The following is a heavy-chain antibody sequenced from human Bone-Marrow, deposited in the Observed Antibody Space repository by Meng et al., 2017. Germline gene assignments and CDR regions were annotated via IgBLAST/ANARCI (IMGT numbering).Heavy chain of an antibody. J-gene: IGHJ4*02. Sequence: GGSLRLSCAASGFTFSSYEMNWVRQAPGKGLEWVSYISSSGSTIYYADSVKGRFTISRDNAKNSLYLQMNSLRAEDTAVYYCAKWQYYYDSSGYNGADYWGQGTLVTVSS. CDR3: AKWQYYYDSSGYNGADY. D-gene: IGHD3-22*01. CDR1: GFTFSSYE. V-gene: IGHV3-48*03. CDR2: ISSSGSTI.